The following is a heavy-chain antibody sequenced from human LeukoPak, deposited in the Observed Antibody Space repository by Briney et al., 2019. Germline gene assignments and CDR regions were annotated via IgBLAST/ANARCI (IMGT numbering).Heavy chain of an antibody. Sequence: GGSLRLSCAASGLTFSNYLMNWVRQAPGKGLEWVANINQDGSTKNYVDSVKGRFTISRDNAKDSLYLQMNSLRAEDTAVYYCEGAWSWGQGTLVTVSS. V-gene: IGHV3-7*01. CDR2: INQDGSTK. CDR1: GLTFSNYL. D-gene: IGHD6-19*01. J-gene: IGHJ5*02. CDR3: EGAWS.